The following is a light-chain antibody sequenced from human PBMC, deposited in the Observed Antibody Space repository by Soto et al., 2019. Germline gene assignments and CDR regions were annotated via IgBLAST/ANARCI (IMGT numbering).Light chain of an antibody. CDR2: GAS. CDR3: QQYHNWPPFT. V-gene: IGKV3-15*01. Sequence: DIVMTQSPATLSVSPGERATLSCRASQSMSDNLAWYQQRPGQAPRLLIYGASTRDTGIPDRFSGSGSGTEFTITISSRQSEDFAIFYCQQYHNWPPFTFGQGKRLEIK. CDR1: QSMSDN. J-gene: IGKJ5*01.